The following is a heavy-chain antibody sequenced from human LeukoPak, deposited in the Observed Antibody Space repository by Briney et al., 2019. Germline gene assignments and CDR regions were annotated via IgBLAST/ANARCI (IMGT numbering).Heavy chain of an antibody. J-gene: IGHJ6*03. CDR3: AKDQPGRPNRLMGCSGYGYYMDV. CDR2: TRYDGSNK. V-gene: IGHV3-30*02. Sequence: PGGSLRLSCAASGFTFSSYGMHWVRQAPGKGLEWVAFTRYDGSNKYYADSVKGRFTISRDNSKNTLYLQVNSLRAEDTAVYYCAKDQPGRPNRLMGCSGYGYYMDVWGKGTTVTISS. D-gene: IGHD5-12*01. CDR1: GFTFSSYG.